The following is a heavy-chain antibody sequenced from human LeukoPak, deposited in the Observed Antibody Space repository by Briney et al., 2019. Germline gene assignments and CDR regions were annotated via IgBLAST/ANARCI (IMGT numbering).Heavy chain of an antibody. CDR3: ARESRSGTLPANYYYYMDV. J-gene: IGHJ6*03. Sequence: ASVKVSCKASGYTFTSYGISWVRQAPGQGLEWMGWINPNSGGTNYAQKFQGRVTMTRDTSISTAYMELSRLRSDDTAVYYCARESRSGTLPANYYYYMDVWGKGTTVTVSS. V-gene: IGHV1-2*02. CDR1: GYTFTSYG. D-gene: IGHD3-10*01. CDR2: INPNSGGT.